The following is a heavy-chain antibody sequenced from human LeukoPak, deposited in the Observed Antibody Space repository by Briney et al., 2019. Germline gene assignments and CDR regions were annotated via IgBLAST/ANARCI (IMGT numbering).Heavy chain of an antibody. CDR2: IKQDGSEK. J-gene: IGHJ6*03. D-gene: IGHD2-2*01. CDR1: GFTFSSYA. Sequence: GGSLRLSCAASGFTFSSYAMNWVRQAPGKGLEWVANIKQDGSEKYYVDSVKGRFTISRDNAKNSLYLQMNSLRAEDTAVYYCARGNGGYQLPTLYYYYYMDVWGKGTTVTVSS. V-gene: IGHV3-7*01. CDR3: ARGNGGYQLPTLYYYYYMDV.